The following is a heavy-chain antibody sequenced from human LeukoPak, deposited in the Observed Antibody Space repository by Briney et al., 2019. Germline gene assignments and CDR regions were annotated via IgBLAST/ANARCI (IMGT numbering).Heavy chain of an antibody. CDR1: GYTFTSYA. Sequence: GASVKVSCKASGYTFTSYAMHWVRQAPGQRLEWVGWINAGNGNTKYSQKFQGRVTITRDTSASTAYMELSSLRPEDTAVYYCARWGSGSSIFDYWGQGTLVTVSS. V-gene: IGHV1-3*01. D-gene: IGHD3-16*01. J-gene: IGHJ4*02. CDR3: ARWGSGSSIFDY. CDR2: INAGNGNT.